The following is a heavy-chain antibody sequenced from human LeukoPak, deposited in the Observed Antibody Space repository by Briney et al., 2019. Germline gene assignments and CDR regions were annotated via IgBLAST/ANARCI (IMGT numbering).Heavy chain of an antibody. CDR2: IYHSGST. CDR1: GGSISSSNW. Sequence: SGTLSLTCAVSGGSISSSNWWSWVRQPPGKGLEWIGEIYHSGSTNYNPSLKSRVTISVDKSKNQFSLKLSSVTAADTAVYYCARDPAIVVVIRRYDWFDPWGQGTLVTVSS. CDR3: ARDPAIVVVIRRYDWFDP. J-gene: IGHJ5*02. D-gene: IGHD3-22*01. V-gene: IGHV4-4*02.